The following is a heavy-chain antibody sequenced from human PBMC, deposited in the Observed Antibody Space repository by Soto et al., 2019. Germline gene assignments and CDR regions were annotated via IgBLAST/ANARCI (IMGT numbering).Heavy chain of an antibody. CDR3: ARVGTPINY. V-gene: IGHV1-18*01. D-gene: IGHD5-12*01. CDR1: GYTFTNFG. Sequence: QVQLVQSGAEVKKPGASVKVSCKASGYTFTNFGISWVRQAPGQGLEWMGWISAYNGNTNYAQKFQGRVTMTTDTSTSKAYMEVRSLRFDDTAVYYCARVGTPINYWGQGTLVTVSS. J-gene: IGHJ4*02. CDR2: ISAYNGNT.